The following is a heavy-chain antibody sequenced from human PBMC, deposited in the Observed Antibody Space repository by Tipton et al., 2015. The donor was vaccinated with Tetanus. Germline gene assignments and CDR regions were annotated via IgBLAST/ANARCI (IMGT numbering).Heavy chain of an antibody. D-gene: IGHD6-25*01. CDR2: ISSTSSYI. CDR3: ASGSALDY. J-gene: IGHJ4*02. CDR1: GFIYSSYS. Sequence: SLRLSCEVSGFIYSSYSMNWVRQAPGKGLEWVASISSTSSYIYYADSLKGRFTISRDNAKNSLYLQMSSLRPEDTAVYYCASGSALDYWGQGTLVTVSS. V-gene: IGHV3-21*01.